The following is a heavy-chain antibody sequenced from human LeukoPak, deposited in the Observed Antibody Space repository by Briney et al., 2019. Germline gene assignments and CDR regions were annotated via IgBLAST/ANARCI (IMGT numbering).Heavy chain of an antibody. CDR2: IIPVFGQT. J-gene: IGHJ4*02. V-gene: IGHV1-69*13. CDR3: AREEGSGTPRY. Sequence: ASVKVSCKTSGGTFTGYPISWVRQAPGQGLEWMGGIIPVFGQTKYAQKFQGRVTITADESTSTAYMELSSLRSEDTAVYYCAREEGSGTPRYWGQGTLVTVSS. D-gene: IGHD1-26*01. CDR1: GGTFTGYP.